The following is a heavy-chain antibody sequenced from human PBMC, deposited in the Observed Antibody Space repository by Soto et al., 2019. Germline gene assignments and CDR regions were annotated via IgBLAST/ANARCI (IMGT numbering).Heavy chain of an antibody. J-gene: IGHJ4*02. CDR3: ASSYDFWSGYWFDY. D-gene: IGHD3-3*01. V-gene: IGHV4-59*01. Sequence: PSETLSLTSSLSGGSISSYYWSWIRQPPGKGQERNGYNYYRGGTNYNPYLKSRGTITVDTSKIQFSLKLSSVTAADTAVYYCASSYDFWSGYWFDYWGQG. CDR1: GGSISSYY. CDR2: NYYRGGT.